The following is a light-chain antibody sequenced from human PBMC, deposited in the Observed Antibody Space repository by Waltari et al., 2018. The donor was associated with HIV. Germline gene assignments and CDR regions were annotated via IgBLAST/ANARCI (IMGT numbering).Light chain of an antibody. CDR1: SSTIGSNI. CDR2: SNN. J-gene: IGLJ3*02. CDR3: AAWDDSLNAWV. Sequence: QSVLTQPPSASGTPGQRVSISCSGSSSTIGSNIENWYQQLPGTAPKLLIYSNNQRPSGVPDRFSGSKSGTSASLAISGLQSEDEADYYCAAWDDSLNAWVFGGGTKLTVL. V-gene: IGLV1-44*01.